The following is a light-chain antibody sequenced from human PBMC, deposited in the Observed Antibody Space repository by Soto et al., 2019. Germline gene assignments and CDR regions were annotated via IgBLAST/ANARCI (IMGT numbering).Light chain of an antibody. V-gene: IGKV3-20*01. Sequence: IVLTQSPGTLSLSPGERGALSCRASQSVSSNYVAWYQQTPGQAPRLLISGASNRATGPPDRFRGSGSGTDFTLTITRLEPEDFAVYYCHQYGSAPWTFGQGTKVDIK. CDR3: HQYGSAPWT. CDR2: GAS. CDR1: QSVSSNY. J-gene: IGKJ1*01.